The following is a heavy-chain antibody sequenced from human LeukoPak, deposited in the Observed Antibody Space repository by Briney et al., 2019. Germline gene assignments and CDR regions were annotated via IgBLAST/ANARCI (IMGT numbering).Heavy chain of an antibody. D-gene: IGHD2-21*02. V-gene: IGHV3-43*02. J-gene: IGHJ4*02. CDR1: GFMFHDYA. Sequence: PGGSLRLSCAAPGFMFHDYAIHWVRQAPGKGLEWVSLISGDGGSTFYADSVKGRFAISRDNAKNSLYLQMNSLTAEDTAIYYCARAALGLQTFDYWGQGTLVTVSS. CDR2: ISGDGGST. CDR3: ARAALGLQTFDY.